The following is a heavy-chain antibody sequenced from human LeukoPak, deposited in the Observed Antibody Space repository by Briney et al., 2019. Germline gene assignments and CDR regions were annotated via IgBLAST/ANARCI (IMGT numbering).Heavy chain of an antibody. V-gene: IGHV3-33*01. CDR2: IWYDGSNK. CDR1: GFTFSSYG. CDR3: ARDGELPADY. D-gene: IGHD1-26*01. Sequence: GGSLRLSCSASGFTFSSYGMLWVRQAPGKGLEWVAVIWYDGSNKYYADSVKGRFTISRDNSKNTLYLQMNSLRAEDTAVYYCARDGELPADYWGQGTLVTVSS. J-gene: IGHJ4*02.